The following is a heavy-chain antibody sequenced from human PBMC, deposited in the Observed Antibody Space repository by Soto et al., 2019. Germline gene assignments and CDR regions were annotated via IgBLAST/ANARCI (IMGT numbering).Heavy chain of an antibody. V-gene: IGHV4-31*03. Sequence: PSETLSLTCTVSGGSISSGGYYWSWIRQHPGKGLEWIGYIYYSGSTYYNPSLKSRVTISVDTSKNQFSLKLSSVTAADTAVYYCARENSSSSGFDYWGQGTLVTVS. CDR1: GGSISSGGYY. J-gene: IGHJ4*02. CDR2: IYYSGST. D-gene: IGHD6-6*01. CDR3: ARENSSSSGFDY.